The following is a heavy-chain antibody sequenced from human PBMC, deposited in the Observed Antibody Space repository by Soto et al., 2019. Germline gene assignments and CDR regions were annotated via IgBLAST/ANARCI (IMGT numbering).Heavy chain of an antibody. CDR1: GGSFSGYY. J-gene: IGHJ1*01. V-gene: IGHV4-34*01. CDR3: ARNPGGGGSNRRRYFQH. Sequence: QVQLQQWGAGLLKPSETLSLTCAVHGGSFSGYYWSWIRQHPGRGLEWYGEINHSGSTNYNPSLKSQVTISVNTSKNQIYLKLGAVTAADTAVYYCARNPGGGGSNRRRYFQHWGQGTLVTVSS. D-gene: IGHD2-15*01. CDR2: INHSGST.